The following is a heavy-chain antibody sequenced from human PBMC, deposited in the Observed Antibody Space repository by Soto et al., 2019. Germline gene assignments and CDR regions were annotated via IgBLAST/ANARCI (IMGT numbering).Heavy chain of an antibody. CDR3: ARATLEGYDILTGYPNYYGMDV. D-gene: IGHD3-9*01. CDR2: IYHSGST. CDR1: GGSISSGGYS. V-gene: IGHV4-30-2*01. J-gene: IGHJ6*02. Sequence: PSETLSLTCAVSGGSISSGGYSWSWIRQPPGKGLEWIGYIYHSGSTYYNPSLKSRVTISVDRSKNQFSLKLSSVTAADTAVYYCARATLEGYDILTGYPNYYGMDVWGQGTTVTVSS.